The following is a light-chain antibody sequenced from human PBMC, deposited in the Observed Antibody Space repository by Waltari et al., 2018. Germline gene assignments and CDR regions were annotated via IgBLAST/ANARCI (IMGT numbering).Light chain of an antibody. J-gene: IGLJ3*02. Sequence: SYELTQPPSVSVSSGQTAIITCSGDKLGDKYVCWYQQKTGQSPVLISYEDTMRPSGIPERFSGSNSGNTATLTISGTQTLDEADYYCQVWDGITSTGVFGGGTRLTVL. CDR1: KLGDKY. V-gene: IGLV3-1*01. CDR2: EDT. CDR3: QVWDGITSTGV.